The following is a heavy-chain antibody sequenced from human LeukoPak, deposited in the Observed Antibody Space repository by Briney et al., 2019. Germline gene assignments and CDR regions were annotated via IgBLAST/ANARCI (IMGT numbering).Heavy chain of an antibody. CDR1: GFTFGDYG. CDR3: TRVVTGTFDY. Sequence: GGSLRLSCTASGFTFGDYGMNWVRQAPGKGLEWVGFIRSKVNGATTEYAASVKGTFSISRDDSNSIAYLQMNSLKTEDTAVCYCTRVVTGTFDYWGQGTPVTVSS. CDR2: IRSKVNGATT. V-gene: IGHV3-49*04. D-gene: IGHD1-20*01. J-gene: IGHJ4*02.